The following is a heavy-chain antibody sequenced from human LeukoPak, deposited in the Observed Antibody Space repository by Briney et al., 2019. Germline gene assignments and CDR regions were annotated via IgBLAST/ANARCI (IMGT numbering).Heavy chain of an antibody. CDR1: GYTFTGYY. CDR2: INPNSGGT. J-gene: IGHJ5*02. CDR3: ARQYYYDSSGPPAEGNWFDP. Sequence: GASVKVSCKASGYTFTGYYMHWVRQAPGQGLEWKGWINPNSGGTNYAQKFQGWATMTRDTSISTAYMELSRLRSDDTAVYYCARQYYYDSSGPPAEGNWFDPWGQGTLVTVSS. D-gene: IGHD3-22*01. V-gene: IGHV1-2*04.